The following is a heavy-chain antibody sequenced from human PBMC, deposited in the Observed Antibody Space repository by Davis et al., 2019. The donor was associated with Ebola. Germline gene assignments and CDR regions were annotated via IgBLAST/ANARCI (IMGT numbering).Heavy chain of an antibody. V-gene: IGHV3-23*01. CDR3: AKDGPPALFDY. CDR2: ITGGGDYS. J-gene: IGHJ4*02. CDR1: GFTFYIHA. Sequence: GESLKISCAASGFTFYIHAMTWVRQTPGKGLEWVSSITGGGDYSYYADSVKGRFTISRDNSKNTLYLQMNSLRAEDTAVYYCAKDGPPALFDYWGQGTLVTVSS.